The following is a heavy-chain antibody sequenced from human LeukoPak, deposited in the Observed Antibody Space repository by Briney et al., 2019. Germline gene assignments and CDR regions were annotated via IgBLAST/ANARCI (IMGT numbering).Heavy chain of an antibody. CDR3: CAVVAALPR. CDR2: INGDGSTT. CDR1: GFTFSTNW. D-gene: IGHD2-15*01. Sequence: GGSLRLSCAASGFTFSTNWMHWVRQAPGKGPVWVSRINGDGSTTTYADSVKGRFTISRDNAKNAPYLQMNSLRAEDTAVYYCCAVVAALPRWGQGALVTVSS. V-gene: IGHV3-74*01. J-gene: IGHJ4*02.